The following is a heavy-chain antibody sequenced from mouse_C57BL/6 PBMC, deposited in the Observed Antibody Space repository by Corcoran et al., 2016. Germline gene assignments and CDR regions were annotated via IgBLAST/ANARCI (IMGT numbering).Heavy chain of an antibody. CDR2: INPNNGGT. D-gene: IGHD1-1*01. CDR1: GYTFTDYY. V-gene: IGHV1-26*01. Sequence: EVQMQQSGPELVKPGASVKISCKASGYTFTDYYMKWVKQSHGKSREWLGDINPNNGGTSYNQKFKGKATLTVDKYSSTAYMELRSLTSEDSAVYYCARGITTVVAGTFDYCGQGTTLTVSS. J-gene: IGHJ2*01. CDR3: ARGITTVVAGTFDY.